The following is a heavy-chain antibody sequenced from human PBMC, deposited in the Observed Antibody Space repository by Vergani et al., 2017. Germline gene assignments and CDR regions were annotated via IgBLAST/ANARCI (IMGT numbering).Heavy chain of an antibody. D-gene: IGHD3-10*01. V-gene: IGHV5-51*03. CDR3: ARRRHSGSYFWAPNWSDP. CDR2: IYPLNSET. CDR1: GDNFNNYW. J-gene: IGHJ5*02. Sequence: EVQLIQSGTEVRKPVESLKISCKDSGDNFNNYWIGWVRQMPGKGLEWMAVIYPLNSETVYSPSFQGQVTISADKSINTAYLQWSSLKATDTAMYYCARRRHSGSYFWAPNWSDPWGQGTLVTVSS.